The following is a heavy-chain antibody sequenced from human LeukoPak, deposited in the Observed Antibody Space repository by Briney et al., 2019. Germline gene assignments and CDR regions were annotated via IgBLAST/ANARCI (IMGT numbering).Heavy chain of an antibody. J-gene: IGHJ3*02. CDR1: GGSISSNNYY. D-gene: IGHD3-3*01. Sequence: SETLSLTCTVSGGSISSNNYYWGWIRQPPGKGLEWIGTIYYTGNTYYNPSLKSRVTISVDTSKNQFSLKLSSVTAADTAVYYCARDYVTIFGVVEAFDIWGQGTMVTVSS. CDR3: ARDYVTIFGVVEAFDI. CDR2: IYYTGNT. V-gene: IGHV4-39*02.